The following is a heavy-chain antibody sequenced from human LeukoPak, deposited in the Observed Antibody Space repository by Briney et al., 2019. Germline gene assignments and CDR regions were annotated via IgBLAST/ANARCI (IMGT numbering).Heavy chain of an antibody. CDR3: ARNYYDSSVASDY. J-gene: IGHJ4*02. CDR2: INRNGGYT. Sequence: RTGGSLRLSCAASGFTFNDYGMSWVRHGPGKGLEWVSGINRNGGYTAYADSVKGRFAISRDNAKNSLYLQMNSLTAGDTALYYCARNYYDSSVASDYWGQGTLVTVSS. D-gene: IGHD3-22*01. V-gene: IGHV3-20*04. CDR1: GFTFNDYG.